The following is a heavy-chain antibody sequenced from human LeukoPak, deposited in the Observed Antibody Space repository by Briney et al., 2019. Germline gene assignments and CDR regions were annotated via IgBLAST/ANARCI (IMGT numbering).Heavy chain of an antibody. CDR1: GFTFSGYG. J-gene: IGHJ4*02. Sequence: PGGSLRLSCAASGFTFSGYGMHWVRQAPGKGLEWVALISFDGSNQYYADSVKGRFTISRDNSKNTLYLRMSSLRPDDTAVYYCAKPPEVGATVGYFDYWGQGTLVTVSS. V-gene: IGHV3-30*18. CDR2: ISFDGSNQ. D-gene: IGHD1-26*01. CDR3: AKPPEVGATVGYFDY.